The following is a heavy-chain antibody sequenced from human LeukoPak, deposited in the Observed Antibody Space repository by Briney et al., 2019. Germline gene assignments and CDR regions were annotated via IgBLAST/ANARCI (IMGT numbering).Heavy chain of an antibody. CDR3: ARFPIRYDILTGSAYYFDY. CDR1: GYTFTSYG. D-gene: IGHD3-9*01. CDR2: ISAYNGNT. J-gene: IGHJ4*02. Sequence: EASVKASCKASGYTFTSYGISWVRQAPGQGLEWMGWISAYNGNTNYAQKLQGRVTMTTDTSTSTAYMELRSLRSDDTAVYYCARFPIRYDILTGSAYYFDYWGQGTLVTVSS. V-gene: IGHV1-18*04.